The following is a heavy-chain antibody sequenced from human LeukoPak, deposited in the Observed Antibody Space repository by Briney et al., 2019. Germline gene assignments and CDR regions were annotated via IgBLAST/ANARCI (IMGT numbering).Heavy chain of an antibody. CDR2: IYYSGST. V-gene: IGHV4-39*01. D-gene: IGHD6-6*01. Sequence: PSETLSLTCTVSGGSISSSSFYWGWIRQPPGKGLEWIGSIYYSGSTYYNPSLKSRVTISVDTSKNQFSLKLSSVTAADTAVYYCARQGASSSSRWFDPWGQGTLVTVSS. CDR3: ARQGASSSSRWFDP. J-gene: IGHJ5*02. CDR1: GGSISSSSFY.